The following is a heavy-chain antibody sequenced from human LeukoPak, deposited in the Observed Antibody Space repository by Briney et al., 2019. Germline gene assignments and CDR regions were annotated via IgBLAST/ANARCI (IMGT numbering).Heavy chain of an antibody. CDR2: INPSGGST. CDR3: AREGPYSDSSRSRFDY. J-gene: IGHJ4*02. Sequence: ASVKVSCKASGYTFTNYYIHWVRQAPGQGLEWTGIINPSGGSTSYAQKFQGRVAMTRDTSTSTVYMELSSLRSEDTAVYYCAREGPYSDSSRSRFDYWGQGTLVTVSS. D-gene: IGHD6-6*01. CDR1: GYTFTNYY. V-gene: IGHV1-46*01.